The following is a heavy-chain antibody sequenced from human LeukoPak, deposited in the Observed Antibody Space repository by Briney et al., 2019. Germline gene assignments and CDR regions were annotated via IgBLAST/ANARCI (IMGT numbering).Heavy chain of an antibody. CDR1: GLTYSNYA. V-gene: IGHV3-23*01. CDR3: AKAYGSGSYFPYFHY. D-gene: IGHD3-10*01. CDR2: ISGSGGST. J-gene: IGHJ4*02. Sequence: PGGSLRLSCAASGLTYSNYAMSWVRQAPGKGLEWVSAISGSGGSTYYADPVKGRFTISRDNSKNTLYLQMNSLRAEDTAVYYCAKAYGSGSYFPYFHYWGQGTLVTVSS.